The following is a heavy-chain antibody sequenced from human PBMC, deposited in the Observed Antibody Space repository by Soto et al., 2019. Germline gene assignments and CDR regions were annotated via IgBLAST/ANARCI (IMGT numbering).Heavy chain of an antibody. CDR3: ARLSVVVAATPHYYYGMDV. CDR2: IYYSGST. V-gene: IGHV4-39*01. D-gene: IGHD2-15*01. Sequence: SETLSLTCTVSGGSISSSSYYWGWIRQPPGKGLEWIGSIYYSGSTYYNASLKSRVTISVTTSKNQFSLKLSSVTAADTAVYYCARLSVVVAATPHYYYGMDVWGQGTTVTVSS. J-gene: IGHJ6*02. CDR1: GGSISSSSYY.